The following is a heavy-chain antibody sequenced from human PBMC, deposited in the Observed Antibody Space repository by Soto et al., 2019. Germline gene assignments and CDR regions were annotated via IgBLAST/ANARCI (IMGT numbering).Heavy chain of an antibody. V-gene: IGHV4-31*03. Sequence: PSETLSLTYTVSGGSISSGGYYWSWIRQHPGKGLEWIGYIYYSGSTYYNPSLKSRVTISVDTPKNQFSLKLSSVTAADTAVYYCARIISFRGYYGMDVWGQGTTVTVSS. CDR1: GGSISSGGYY. CDR2: IYYSGST. J-gene: IGHJ6*02. CDR3: ARIISFRGYYGMDV. D-gene: IGHD2-21*01.